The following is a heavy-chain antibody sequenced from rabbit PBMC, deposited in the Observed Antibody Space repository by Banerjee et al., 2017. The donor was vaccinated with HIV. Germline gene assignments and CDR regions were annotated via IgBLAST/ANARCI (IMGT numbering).Heavy chain of an antibody. CDR1: GFTLSSSYW. CDR3: ARGASSTGWAYDL. V-gene: IGHV1S40*01. CDR2: IYAGSSGNT. D-gene: IGHD1-1*01. Sequence: QSLEESGGDLVKPGASLTLTCKASGFTLSSSYWICWVHQAPGKGLEWIGCIYAGSSGNTFYANWAKGRFTISKTSSTTVTLQMTSLTAADTATYFCARGASSTGWAYDLWGQGTLVTVS. J-gene: IGHJ4*01.